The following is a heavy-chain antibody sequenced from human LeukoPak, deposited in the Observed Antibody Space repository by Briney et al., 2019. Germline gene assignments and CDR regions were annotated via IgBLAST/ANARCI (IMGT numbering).Heavy chain of an antibody. CDR3: ARLSSVAAVPY. Sequence: SVKVSCKASGYTFTSYGISWVRQAPGQGLEWMGGIIPIFGTANYAQKFQGRVTITADESTSTAYMELSSLRSEDTAVYYCARLSSVAAVPYWGQGTLVTVSS. J-gene: IGHJ4*02. CDR2: IIPIFGTA. D-gene: IGHD6-19*01. CDR1: GYTFTSYG. V-gene: IGHV1-69*13.